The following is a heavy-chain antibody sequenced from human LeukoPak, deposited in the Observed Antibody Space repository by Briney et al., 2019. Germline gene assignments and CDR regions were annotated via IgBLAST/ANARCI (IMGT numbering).Heavy chain of an antibody. CDR1: RFTFSSFA. CDR3: VKDLHY. J-gene: IGHJ4*02. Sequence: GGSLRLSCSAYRFTFSSFAMSWVRQAPGKGLEWVSGIGVSGGSTYYAASVKGRFTISRDNSKNTLYLQLKSLRAEDTAMYYCVKDLHYWGPGTLVTVSS. CDR2: IGVSGGST. V-gene: IGHV3-23*01.